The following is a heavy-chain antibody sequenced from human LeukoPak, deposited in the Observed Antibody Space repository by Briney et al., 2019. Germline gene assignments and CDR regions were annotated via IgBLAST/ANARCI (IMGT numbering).Heavy chain of an antibody. V-gene: IGHV3-30*04. Sequence: GRSLRLSCAASGFTFSQFAVHWVRQAPGKGLEWVADISHDGRNTYYADSVKGRFTISRDNSKNTLYLQMNSLRAEDTAVYYCARAGEGYGLVGYYYYMDVWGKGTTVTVSS. CDR2: ISHDGRNT. CDR1: GFTFSQFA. D-gene: IGHD5-18*01. CDR3: ARAGEGYGLVGYYYYMDV. J-gene: IGHJ6*03.